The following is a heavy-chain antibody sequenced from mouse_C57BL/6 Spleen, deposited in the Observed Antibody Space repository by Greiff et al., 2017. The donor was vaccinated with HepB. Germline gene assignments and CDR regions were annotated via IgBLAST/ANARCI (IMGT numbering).Heavy chain of an antibody. D-gene: IGHD1-1*01. J-gene: IGHJ1*03. CDR3: ARYDYGSSYWYFDV. CDR1: GYAFSSSW. Sequence: VQLQQSGPELVKPGASVKISCTASGYAFSSSWMNWVKQRPGKGLEWIGRIYPGDGDTNYNGKFKGKATLTADKSSSTAYMQLSSLTSEDSAVYFCARYDYGSSYWYFDVWGTGTTVTVSS. CDR2: IYPGDGDT. V-gene: IGHV1-82*01.